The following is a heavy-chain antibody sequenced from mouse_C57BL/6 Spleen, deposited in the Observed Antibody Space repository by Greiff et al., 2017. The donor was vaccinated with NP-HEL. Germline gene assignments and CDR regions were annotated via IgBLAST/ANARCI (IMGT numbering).Heavy chain of an antibody. Sequence: QVQLQQSGAELVRPGTSVKMSCKASGYTFTNYWIGWAKQRPGHGLEWIGDLYPGGGYTNYNEKFKGKATLTADKSSSTAYMQFSSLTSEDSAIYYCARGDDGYYWYFDVWGTGTTVTVSS. CDR2: LYPGGGYT. J-gene: IGHJ1*03. CDR3: ARGDDGYYWYFDV. D-gene: IGHD2-3*01. V-gene: IGHV1-63*01. CDR1: GYTFTNYW.